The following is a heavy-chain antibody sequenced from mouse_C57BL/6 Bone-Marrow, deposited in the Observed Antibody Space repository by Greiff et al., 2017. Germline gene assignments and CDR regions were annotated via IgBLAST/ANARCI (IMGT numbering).Heavy chain of an antibody. D-gene: IGHD2-3*01. CDR1: GYTFTSYW. Sequence: QVQLQQPGAELVKPGASVKLSCKASGYTFTSYWMQWVKQRPGQGLEWIGEIDPSDSYTNYNQKFKGKATLTVDTSSSTAYMQLSSLTSEDSAVYYCARVGYDGYYYFDYWGQGTTLTVSS. CDR3: ARVGYDGYYYFDY. CDR2: IDPSDSYT. J-gene: IGHJ2*01. V-gene: IGHV1-50*01.